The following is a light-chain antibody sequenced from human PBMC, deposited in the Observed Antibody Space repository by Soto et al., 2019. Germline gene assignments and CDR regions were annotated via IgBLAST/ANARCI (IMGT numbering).Light chain of an antibody. Sequence: EIVLTQSPGTLSLSPGERATLSCRASQSVSNSYLAWYQQKPGQAPRLLIYGASRRATGIPDRFSGSESGTDFTLTITSLQSEDFAVYYCQQFHNWPRTFGQGTKVDIK. J-gene: IGKJ1*01. CDR1: QSVSNSY. V-gene: IGKV3-20*01. CDR2: GAS. CDR3: QQFHNWPRT.